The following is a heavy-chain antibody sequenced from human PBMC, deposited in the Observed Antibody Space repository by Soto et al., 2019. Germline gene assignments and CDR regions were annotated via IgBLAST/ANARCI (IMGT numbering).Heavy chain of an antibody. CDR2: IKQDGSAK. V-gene: IGHV3-7*04. CDR3: ARGRSGY. CDR1: GFTFSNSW. Sequence: EVQLVESGGGLVQPGGSLRLSCAVSGFTFSNSWMNWFRQAPGKGLEWVATIKQDGSAKHYVDSVKGRFTISRDNAKNALSLRMSRLRAEVTAVSYCARGRSGYWGPGTLVTVSS. J-gene: IGHJ4*01.